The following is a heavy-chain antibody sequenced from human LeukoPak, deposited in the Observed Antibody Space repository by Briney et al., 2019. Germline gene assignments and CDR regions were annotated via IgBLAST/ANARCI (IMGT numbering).Heavy chain of an antibody. CDR1: GFTFSSYA. Sequence: GGSLRLPCAASGFTFSSYAMHWVRQAPGKGLEWVTLISYDGYDKSYADSVRGRFTISRDNSRNTLYLQMDSLRSEDTAVYYCARDFFPIVDSTWYEIGYWGQGTLVTVSS. CDR2: ISYDGYDK. V-gene: IGHV3-30-3*01. J-gene: IGHJ4*02. CDR3: ARDFFPIVDSTWYEIGY. D-gene: IGHD2-21*01.